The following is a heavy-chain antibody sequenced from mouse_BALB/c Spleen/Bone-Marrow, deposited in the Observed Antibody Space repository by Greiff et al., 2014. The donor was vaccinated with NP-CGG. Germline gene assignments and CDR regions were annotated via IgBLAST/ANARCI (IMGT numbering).Heavy chain of an antibody. V-gene: IGHV1-4*01. Sequence: QVQLQQSGAELARPGASVKMSCKASGYSFTSYTMHWVKQRPGQGLEWIGYINPSSGYTNYNQKFKDKATLTADKSSGTAYMQLSSLTSEDSAVYYCARGWDYEGYFDYWGQGTTLTVSS. CDR3: ARGWDYEGYFDY. CDR1: GYSFTSYT. CDR2: INPSSGYT. D-gene: IGHD2-4*01. J-gene: IGHJ2*01.